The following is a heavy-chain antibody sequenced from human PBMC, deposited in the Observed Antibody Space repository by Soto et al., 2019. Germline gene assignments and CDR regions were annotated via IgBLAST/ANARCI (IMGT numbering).Heavy chain of an antibody. CDR2: SGGST. Sequence: PGESLKISCAASGFTFSSYAMSWVRQAPGKGLEWVSASGGSTYYADSVKGRFTISRDNSKNTLYLQMNSLRAEDTAVYYCARGDSSSSGGYYYYYGMDVWGQGTTVTVSS. D-gene: IGHD6-6*01. J-gene: IGHJ6*02. V-gene: IGHV3-23*01. CDR3: ARGDSSSSGGYYYYYGMDV. CDR1: GFTFSSYA.